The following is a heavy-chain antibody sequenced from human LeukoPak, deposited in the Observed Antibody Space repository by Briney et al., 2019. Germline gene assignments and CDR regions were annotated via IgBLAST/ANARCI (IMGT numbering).Heavy chain of an antibody. Sequence: GGSLRLSCAASGITVSSNYMSWVRQAPGKGLEWVSVIYSGGSTYYADSVKGRFTISRDNSKNTLYLQMNSLRAEDTAVYYCATLYGSARGAFDSWGQGTLVTVSS. CDR2: IYSGGST. J-gene: IGHJ4*02. D-gene: IGHD3-10*01. V-gene: IGHV3-53*01. CDR1: GITVSSNY. CDR3: ATLYGSARGAFDS.